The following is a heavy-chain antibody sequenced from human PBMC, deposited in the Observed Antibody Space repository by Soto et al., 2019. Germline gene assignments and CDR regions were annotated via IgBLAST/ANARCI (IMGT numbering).Heavy chain of an antibody. V-gene: IGHV3-30*03. CDR1: GISISTYA. D-gene: IGHD6-13*01. J-gene: IGHJ6*02. Sequence: QVQLVESGGGVVQPGRSLTVSCAASGISISTYAMHWVRQAPGKGLEWVAVISQDGSVKYYADSVKGRFTISRDNPKNTLFLQMNSLGADDTAVYYCAGTQQNYYYYVMDVWGQGTTVTVSS. CDR2: ISQDGSVK. CDR3: AGTQQNYYYYVMDV.